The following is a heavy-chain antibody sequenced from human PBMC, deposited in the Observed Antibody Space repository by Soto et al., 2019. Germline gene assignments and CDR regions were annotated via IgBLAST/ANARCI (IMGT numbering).Heavy chain of an antibody. CDR1: GGSISSGGYY. CDR2: IYYSGST. Sequence: TSETLSLTCTVSGGSISSGGYYWSWIRQHPGKGLEWIGYIYYSGSTYYNPSLKSRVTISVDTSKNQFSLKLSSVTAADTAVYYCARTGDNYYYYGMDVWGQGTTVTVSS. J-gene: IGHJ6*02. CDR3: ARTGDNYYYYGMDV. D-gene: IGHD7-27*01. V-gene: IGHV4-31*03.